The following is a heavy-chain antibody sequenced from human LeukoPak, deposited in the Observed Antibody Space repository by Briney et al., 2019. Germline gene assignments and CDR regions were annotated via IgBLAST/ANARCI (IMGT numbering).Heavy chain of an antibody. CDR1: GFTFNTYA. J-gene: IGHJ3*01. Sequence: PGGSLRLSCAASGFTFNTYAMNWVRQTPGKGLEWVSLIGGSGDNTKYADAVKGRFTISRDNSENTLFLQMNSLIAEDTAVYYCAKELGTDSRQTPPDALDLWGQGTLVTVSS. D-gene: IGHD1/OR15-1a*01. CDR2: IGGSGDNT. CDR3: AKELGTDSRQTPPDALDL. V-gene: IGHV3-23*01.